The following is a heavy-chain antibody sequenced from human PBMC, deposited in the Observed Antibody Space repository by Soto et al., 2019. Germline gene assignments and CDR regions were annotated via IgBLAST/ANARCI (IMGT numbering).Heavy chain of an antibody. D-gene: IGHD1-1*01. J-gene: IGHJ6*02. V-gene: IGHV3-30*18. CDR3: AKDSLGNYGMDV. CDR1: GFTFSSYG. CDR2: ISYDGSNK. Sequence: PGGSLRLSCAASGFTFSSYGMHWVRQAPGKGLEWVAVISYDGSNKYYADSVKGRFTISRDNSKNTLYLQMNSLRAEDTAVYYCAKDSLGNYGMDVWGQGTTVTVSS.